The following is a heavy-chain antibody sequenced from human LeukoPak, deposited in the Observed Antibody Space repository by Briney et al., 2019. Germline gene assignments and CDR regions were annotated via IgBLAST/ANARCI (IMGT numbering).Heavy chain of an antibody. CDR1: GFTFSSSA. CDR2: IYTGGNT. D-gene: IGHD3-22*01. V-gene: IGHV3-23*05. CDR3: ARGDDSGYCDYFDY. Sequence: GGSLRLSCAASGFTFSSSAMSWVRQAPGKGLEWVSTIYTGGNTYYAASVKGRFTISRDFSKNTVFLHMNSLRAEDTAMYYCARGDDSGYCDYFDYWGQGALVTVSS. J-gene: IGHJ4*02.